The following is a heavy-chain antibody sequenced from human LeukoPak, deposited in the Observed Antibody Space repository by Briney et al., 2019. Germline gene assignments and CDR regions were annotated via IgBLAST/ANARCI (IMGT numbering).Heavy chain of an antibody. CDR2: IRYDGSNK. J-gene: IGHJ4*02. Sequence: SCKASGYTFTGYYMHWVRQAPGKGLEWVAFIRYDGSNKYYADSVKGRFTISRDNSRNTLYLQMNSLRAEDTAVYYCAKDSSRLVPVWVYFDYWGQGTLVTVSS. CDR1: GYTFTGYY. D-gene: IGHD2-2*01. CDR3: AKDSSRLVPVWVYFDY. V-gene: IGHV3-30*02.